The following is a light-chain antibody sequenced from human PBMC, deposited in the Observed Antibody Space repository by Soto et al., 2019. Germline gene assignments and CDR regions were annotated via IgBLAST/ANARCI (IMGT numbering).Light chain of an antibody. CDR1: SSDVGSYNL. J-gene: IGLJ3*02. Sequence: QSALTQPDSVSGSPGQSITISCTGTSSDVGSYNLVSWYQHHPGKAPKLIIYEGSKRPSGISNRFSGSKSGNTVSLTISGVQAEDEAYFHCCSYADNHILLFGGGTKLTVL. CDR2: EGS. CDR3: CSYADNHILL. V-gene: IGLV2-23*01.